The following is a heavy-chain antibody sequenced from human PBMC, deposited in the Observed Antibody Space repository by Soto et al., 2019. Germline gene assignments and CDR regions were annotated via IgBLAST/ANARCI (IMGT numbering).Heavy chain of an antibody. J-gene: IGHJ6*02. CDR1: GTIFSSYT. D-gene: IGHD3-16*01. CDR3: ARGLGGSMDD. V-gene: IGHV1-69*08. Sequence: QVQLVQSGAEVKKPGSSVRVSCKASGTIFSSYTISWVRQAPGQGLEWMGRIIPILGETNSAQKFQGRVTLTADKSTNTAYMQLNSLRLEDTPVYYCARGLGGSMDDWGQGTTVTVS. CDR2: IIPILGET.